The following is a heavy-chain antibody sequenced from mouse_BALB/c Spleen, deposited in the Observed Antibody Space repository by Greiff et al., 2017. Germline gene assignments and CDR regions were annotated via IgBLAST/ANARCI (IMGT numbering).Heavy chain of an antibody. CDR2: IWSGGST. Sequence: QVQLKESGPGLVQPSQSLSITCTVSGFSLTSYGVHWVRQSPGKGLEWLGVIWSGGSTDYNAAFISRLSISKDNSKSQVFFKMNSLQANDTAIYYCARKRHGNYLYAMDYWGQGTSVTVSS. D-gene: IGHD2-1*01. CDR3: ARKRHGNYLYAMDY. J-gene: IGHJ4*01. V-gene: IGHV2-2*02. CDR1: GFSLTSYG.